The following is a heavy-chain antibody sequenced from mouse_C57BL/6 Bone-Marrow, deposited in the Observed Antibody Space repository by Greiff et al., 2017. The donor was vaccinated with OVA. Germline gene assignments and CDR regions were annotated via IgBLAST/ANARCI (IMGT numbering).Heavy chain of an antibody. D-gene: IGHD1-1*01. Sequence: VQLVESGPGLVQPSQSLSITCTVSGFSLTSYGVHWVRQSPGKGLEWLGVIWSGGSTDYTAAFISRLSISKDNSKSQVFFKMNSLQADDTAIYYCAREDYGSSYEFAYWGQGTLVTVSA. CDR2: IWSGGST. CDR3: AREDYGSSYEFAY. CDR1: GFSLTSYG. V-gene: IGHV2-2*01. J-gene: IGHJ3*01.